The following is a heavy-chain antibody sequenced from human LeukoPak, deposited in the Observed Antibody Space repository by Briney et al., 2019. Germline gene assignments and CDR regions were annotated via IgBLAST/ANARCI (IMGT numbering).Heavy chain of an antibody. CDR3: AGSFGSGSYYHFDY. V-gene: IGHV1-2*02. Sequence: GASVKVSCKASGYTWTGYYIHWVRQAPGQGLEWMGWINPNSGGTNSAQKFQGRVTMTRDTSVSTAYMDLSRLISDDTAVYYCAGSFGSGSYYHFDYWGQGTLVTVSS. CDR1: GYTWTGYY. J-gene: IGHJ4*02. CDR2: INPNSGGT. D-gene: IGHD3-10*01.